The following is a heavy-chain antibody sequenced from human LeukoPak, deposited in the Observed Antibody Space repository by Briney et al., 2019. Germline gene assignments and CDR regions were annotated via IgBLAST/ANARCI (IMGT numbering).Heavy chain of an antibody. J-gene: IGHJ4*02. CDR3: ARDFYDSSGFDC. CDR1: SYTFTNYG. V-gene: IGHV1-18*01. D-gene: IGHD3-22*01. CDR2: ISPYNGDT. Sequence: ASVKVSCKASSYTFTNYGITWVRQAPGQGLEWMGWISPYNGDTNYAQKFQGRVTMTTDTSTSTAYMELRSLRSDDTAVYYCARDFYDSSGFDCWGQGTLVTVSS.